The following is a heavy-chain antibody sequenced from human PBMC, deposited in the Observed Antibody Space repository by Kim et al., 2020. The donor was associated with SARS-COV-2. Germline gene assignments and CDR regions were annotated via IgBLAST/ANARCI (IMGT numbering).Heavy chain of an antibody. CDR1: GFTFSSYG. V-gene: IGHV3-30*18. D-gene: IGHD3-10*01. J-gene: IGHJ6*02. CDR2: ISYDGSNK. Sequence: GGSLRLSCAASGFTFSSYGMHWVRQAPGKGLEWVAVISYDGSNKYYADSVKGRFSISRDNSKNTLYLQMNSLRTEDTAVYYCAKDEEKVRGLDDDYYGMDDWGQGTTVTVSS. CDR3: AKDEEKVRGLDDDYYGMDD.